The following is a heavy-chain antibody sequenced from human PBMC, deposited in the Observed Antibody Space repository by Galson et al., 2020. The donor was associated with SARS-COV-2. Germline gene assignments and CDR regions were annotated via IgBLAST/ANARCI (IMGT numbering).Heavy chain of an antibody. J-gene: IGHJ3*02. CDR3: ARARGGYYSGAFDI. D-gene: IGHD3-22*01. Sequence: GESLKISCAASGFTFSTYAIHWVRQAPGKGLEWVAVISYDGSNKYFADSVKGRFTISRDNSKNTLYLQLNSLRAEDTAVYYCARARGGYYSGAFDIWGQGTMVTVSS. CDR2: ISYDGSNK. CDR1: GFTFSTYA. V-gene: IGHV3-30*04.